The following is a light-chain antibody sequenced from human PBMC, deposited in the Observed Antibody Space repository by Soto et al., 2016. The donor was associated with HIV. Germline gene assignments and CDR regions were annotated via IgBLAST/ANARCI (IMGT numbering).Light chain of an antibody. CDR3: QESYTSLWT. CDR1: QYIRTS. V-gene: IGKV1-39*01. J-gene: IGKJ1*01. CDR2: DAT. Sequence: DFQMTQSPSSLSASVGDRVTITCRASQYIRTSLNWYQHKPGTAPKLLISDATTLQSGVPSRFSGRGSATDFTLTTDSLQPEDFAIYYCQESYTSLWTFGPGTRVEIK.